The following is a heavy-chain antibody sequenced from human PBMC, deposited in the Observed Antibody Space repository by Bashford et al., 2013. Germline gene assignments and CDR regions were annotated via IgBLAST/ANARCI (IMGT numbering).Heavy chain of an antibody. D-gene: IGHD1-26*01. Sequence: PGGSLRLSCVVSGFTFSNFAMTWVRQAPGKGLEWVSLISGSDNTTYNADSVKGRFTISRDNSKNTLYLQMNNLRAEDTAIYYCAKGPIVGGTLSFFYYAMDVWGQGTTVTVSS. J-gene: IGHJ6*02. CDR3: AKGPIVGGTLSFFYYAMDV. V-gene: IGHV3-23*01. CDR1: GFTFSNFA. CDR2: ISGSDNTT.